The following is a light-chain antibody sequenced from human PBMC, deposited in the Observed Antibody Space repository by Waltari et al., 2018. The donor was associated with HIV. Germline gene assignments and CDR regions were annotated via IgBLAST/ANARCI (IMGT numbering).Light chain of an antibody. CDR3: QTWGAGIVV. CDR2: VNSDGSL. Sequence: QVVLTQSPSASASLGASVQITCTLSSGHTTYAIAWPQQQPEKGPRFLMKVNSDGSLTKGDEIPDRFSGSASGPERSLTISSLQSEDEGDYYCQTWGAGIVVFGGGTKLSVL. J-gene: IGLJ2*01. CDR1: SGHTTYA. V-gene: IGLV4-69*01.